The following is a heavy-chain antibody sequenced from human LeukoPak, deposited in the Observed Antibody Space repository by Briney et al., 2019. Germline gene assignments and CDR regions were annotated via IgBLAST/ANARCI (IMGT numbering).Heavy chain of an antibody. J-gene: IGHJ5*02. CDR2: IYTSGST. V-gene: IGHV4-61*02. CDR1: GGSISRSYYY. Sequence: SETLSLTCTVSGGSISRSYYYWGWIRQPAGKGLEWIGRIYTSGSTNYNPSLKSRVTMSVDTSKNQFSLRLSSVTAADTAVYYCARHLFAVVVPAAKLGWFGPWGQGTLVTVSS. D-gene: IGHD2-2*01. CDR3: ARHLFAVVVPAAKLGWFGP.